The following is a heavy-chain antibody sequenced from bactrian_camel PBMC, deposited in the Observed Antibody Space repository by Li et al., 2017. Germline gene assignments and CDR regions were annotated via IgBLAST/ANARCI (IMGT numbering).Heavy chain of an antibody. CDR3: AAEFWPTEVVPGRRRLRLFFTN. CDR1: NYLLRSSC. V-gene: IGHV3S1*01. Sequence: HVQLVESGGGSVRAGGSLVLSCAAPNYLLRSSCLGWFRQAPGKERESLARIDSSGEAHYQSFLQGRFITSGDNANITLYMNSLTPEDSGTYYCAAEFWPTEVVPGRRRLRLFFTNWAQGTQVTVS. J-gene: IGHJ4*01. D-gene: IGHD1*01. CDR2: IDSSGEA.